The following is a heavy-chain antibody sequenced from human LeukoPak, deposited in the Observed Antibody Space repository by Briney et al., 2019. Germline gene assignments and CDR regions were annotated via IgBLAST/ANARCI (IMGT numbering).Heavy chain of an antibody. V-gene: IGHV3-64*02. CDR3: AGSPTTGWYYFED. Sequence: GGSLRPSCAASGFTFNIHAMHWVRQAPGKGLEYVSGLNSNGGATYCSDSVQARFVISRDNSKNTLYLQMDRLRTEDTAVYYCAGSPTTGWYYFEDWGQGTLVTVSS. D-gene: IGHD6-19*01. J-gene: IGHJ4*02. CDR1: GFTFNIHA. CDR2: LNSNGGAT.